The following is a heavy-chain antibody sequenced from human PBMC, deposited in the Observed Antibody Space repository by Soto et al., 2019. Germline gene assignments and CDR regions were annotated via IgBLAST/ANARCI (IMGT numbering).Heavy chain of an antibody. CDR2: INAGNGNT. Sequence: QVQLVQSGAEVKKPGASVKVSCKASGYTFTSYAMHWVRQAPGQRLEWMGWINAGNGNTKYSQKFQGRVTITRDTSESTAYMELSSLRSEDTAVYYCARLSGSSGWYYYFDYWGQGTLVTVSS. D-gene: IGHD6-19*01. J-gene: IGHJ4*02. CDR3: ARLSGSSGWYYYFDY. CDR1: GYTFTSYA. V-gene: IGHV1-3*01.